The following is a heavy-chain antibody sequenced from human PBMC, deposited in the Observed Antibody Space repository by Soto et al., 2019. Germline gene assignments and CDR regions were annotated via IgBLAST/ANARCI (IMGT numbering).Heavy chain of an antibody. CDR3: VKGYWKGDV. CDR2: ISGSGGSI. D-gene: IGHD1-1*01. J-gene: IGHJ6*02. CDR1: GFTFSTYA. V-gene: IGHV3-23*01. Sequence: EVQLLESGGGLVQPGGSLRLSCAASGFTFSTYAMNWVRQAPGNGLEWVSAISGSGGSIHYADSVKCRFTISRGKYKNKLYRQMNSLRDEDTAVYHCVKGYWKGDVLGQWTTVTVSS.